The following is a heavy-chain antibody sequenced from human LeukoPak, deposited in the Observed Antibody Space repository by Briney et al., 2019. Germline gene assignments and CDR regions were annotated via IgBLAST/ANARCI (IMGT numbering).Heavy chain of an antibody. V-gene: IGHV1-24*01. CDR3: ATGRGYSYGYVDYYYMDV. D-gene: IGHD5-18*01. J-gene: IGHJ6*03. Sequence: ASVKVSCKVSGYTLTELSMHWVRQAPRKGLEWMGGYDPEDGETIYAQKFQGRVTMTEDTSTDTAYMELSSLRSEDTAVYYCATGRGYSYGYVDYYYMDVWGKGTTVTVSS. CDR1: GYTLTELS. CDR2: YDPEDGET.